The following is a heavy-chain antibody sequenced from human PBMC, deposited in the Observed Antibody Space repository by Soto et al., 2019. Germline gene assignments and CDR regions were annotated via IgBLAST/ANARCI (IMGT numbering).Heavy chain of an antibody. D-gene: IGHD3-16*01. V-gene: IGHV1-69*11. CDR3: ARVEAGAYFQVYYGMDV. CDR1: GGTFSNYA. Sequence: QGQLVQSGAEVKRPGSSVKVSCKAPGGTFSNYAISWVRQAPGRGLGWMGGIIPSLGTANYAQKFQGRVMVTADEATRTVYMELSTVRSENTAVYYCARVEAGAYFQVYYGMDVWGQGTTVTVSS. CDR2: IIPSLGTA. J-gene: IGHJ6*02.